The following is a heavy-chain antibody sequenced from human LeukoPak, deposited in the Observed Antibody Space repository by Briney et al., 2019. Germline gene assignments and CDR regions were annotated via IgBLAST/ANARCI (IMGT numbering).Heavy chain of an antibody. Sequence: GGSLRLSCAASGFTVSSNYMSWVGQAPGKGLEWGSVIDSGDSTYYADSVKGRFTISRDNSKNTLYLQLHSLRADDPAVYYCATGRYSAPRFHHWGQGPLVTVSS. CDR1: GFTVSSNY. CDR3: ATGRYSAPRFHH. CDR2: IDSGDST. V-gene: IGHV3-53*01. D-gene: IGHD6-6*01. J-gene: IGHJ4*02.